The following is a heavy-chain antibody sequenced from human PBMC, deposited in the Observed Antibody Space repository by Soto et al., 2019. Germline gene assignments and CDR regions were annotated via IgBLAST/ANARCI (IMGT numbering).Heavy chain of an antibody. V-gene: IGHV4-34*01. D-gene: IGHD3-3*01. Sequence: QVQLQQWGAGLLKPSETLSLTCAVYGGSFSGYYWSWIRQPPGKGLEWIGEINHSGSTNYNPSLTSRVTISVDTSKNQFSLKLSSVTAADTAVYYCASSGQYYDFWSGYPNWFDPWGQGTLVTVSS. J-gene: IGHJ5*02. CDR1: GGSFSGYY. CDR3: ASSGQYYDFWSGYPNWFDP. CDR2: INHSGST.